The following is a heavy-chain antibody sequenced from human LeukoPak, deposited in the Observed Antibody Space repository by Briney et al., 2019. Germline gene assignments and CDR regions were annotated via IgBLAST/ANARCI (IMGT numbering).Heavy chain of an antibody. J-gene: IGHJ4*02. CDR2: IRGSGDNT. Sequence: GGSLRLSCAASGFAFSSYAMSWVRQAPGKGLEWVSRIRGSGDNTYYADSVKGRFTISRDNSKNTLYLQMNSLRAEDTAVYYCAKDPIEVVPAISMGYWGQGTLVTVSS. CDR3: AKDPIEVVPAISMGY. CDR1: GFAFSSYA. V-gene: IGHV3-23*01. D-gene: IGHD2-2*01.